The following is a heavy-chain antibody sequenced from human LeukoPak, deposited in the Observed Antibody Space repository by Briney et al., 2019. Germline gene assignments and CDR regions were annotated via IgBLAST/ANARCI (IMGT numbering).Heavy chain of an antibody. Sequence: PGGSLRLSCAASGFTLSSYAMSWVRQAPGKGLEWVSTISGSGGSTYYADSVKGQFTISRDNSKNTLYLQTNSLRAEDTAVYYCAKEEWLLAVYFDYWGQGTLVTVSS. D-gene: IGHD3-3*01. CDR3: AKEEWLLAVYFDY. CDR2: ISGSGGST. V-gene: IGHV3-23*01. CDR1: GFTLSSYA. J-gene: IGHJ4*02.